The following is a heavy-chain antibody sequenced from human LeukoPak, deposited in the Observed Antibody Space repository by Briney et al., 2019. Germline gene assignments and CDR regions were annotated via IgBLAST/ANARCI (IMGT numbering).Heavy chain of an antibody. Sequence: SETLSLTCTVSGGSISSSSYYWGWIRQPPGKGLEWIGSIYYSGSTYYNPSLKSRVTISVDTSKNQFSLKLSSVTAADTAVYYCARVYSSSWYAFYYYYMDVWGKGTTVTISS. CDR3: ARVYSSSWYAFYYYYMDV. J-gene: IGHJ6*03. V-gene: IGHV4-39*07. CDR2: IYYSGST. D-gene: IGHD6-13*01. CDR1: GGSISSSSYY.